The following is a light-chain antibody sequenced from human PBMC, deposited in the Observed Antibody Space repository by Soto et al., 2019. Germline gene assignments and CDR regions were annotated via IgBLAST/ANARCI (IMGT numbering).Light chain of an antibody. CDR1: QTITSW. J-gene: IGKJ1*01. CDR2: KAS. V-gene: IGKV1-5*03. CDR3: QQYNTDSWT. Sequence: DVQMTQSPSTLSAFVGDRVTITCRASQTITSWLAWYQQKPGNAPKLLIYKASSLESGVPSRFSGSGSGTEFTLTISSLQPDDFATYYCQQYNTDSWTLGQGTKVEIK.